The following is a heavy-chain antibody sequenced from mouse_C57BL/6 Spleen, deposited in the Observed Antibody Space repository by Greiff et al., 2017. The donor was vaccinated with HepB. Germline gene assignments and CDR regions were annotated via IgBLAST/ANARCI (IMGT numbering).Heavy chain of an antibody. CDR1: GYTFTNYW. CDR3: AGYYYGSPWFAY. Sequence: VKLVESGAELVRPGTSVKMSCKASGYTFTNYWIGWAKQRPGHGLEWIGDIYPGGGYTNYNEKFKGKATLTADKSSSTAYMQFSSLTSEDSAIYYCAGYYYGSPWFAYWGQGTLVTVSA. CDR2: IYPGGGYT. V-gene: IGHV1-63*01. J-gene: IGHJ3*01. D-gene: IGHD1-1*01.